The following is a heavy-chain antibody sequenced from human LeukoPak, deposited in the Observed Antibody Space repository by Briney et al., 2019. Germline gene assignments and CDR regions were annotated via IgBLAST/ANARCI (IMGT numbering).Heavy chain of an antibody. J-gene: IGHJ4*02. CDR3: ARGPGTNIDY. V-gene: IGHV1-46*01. Sequence: GASVKVSCKASGYTFTSYYMHWVRQAPGQGLEWMGTITPSGGSTSYAQKFQGRVTMARGTSTSTVYMELSSLRSEDTAVYYCARGPGTNIDYWGQGTLVTVSS. CDR1: GYTFTSYY. D-gene: IGHD3-10*01. CDR2: ITPSGGST.